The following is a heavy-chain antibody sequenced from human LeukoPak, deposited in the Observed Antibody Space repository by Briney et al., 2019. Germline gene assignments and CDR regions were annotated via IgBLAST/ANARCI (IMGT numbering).Heavy chain of an antibody. V-gene: IGHV3-53*01. D-gene: IGHD3-22*01. Sequence: PGGSLRLSCAASGFTVSSNYMSWVRQAPGKGLEWVSVIYSGGSTYYADSVKGRFTISRDNSKNTLYLQMNSLRAEDTAVYYCAKEFRVVVPFDYWGQGTLVTVSS. J-gene: IGHJ4*02. CDR2: IYSGGST. CDR1: GFTVSSNY. CDR3: AKEFRVVVPFDY.